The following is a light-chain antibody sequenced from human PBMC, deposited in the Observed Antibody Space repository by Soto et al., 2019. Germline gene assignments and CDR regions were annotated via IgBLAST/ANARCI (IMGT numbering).Light chain of an antibody. CDR1: QSISNY. CDR3: QQSDSSPRT. J-gene: IGKJ1*01. CDR2: AAS. Sequence: DIQMTQSPSSLSASVGDRVTITCRASQSISNYLNWYQQKPGKAPKLLIYAASSLQSGVPSRFSGSGSGTDFTLTISRLQHEDFATYYCQQSDSSPRTFGQGTRVEIK. V-gene: IGKV1-39*01.